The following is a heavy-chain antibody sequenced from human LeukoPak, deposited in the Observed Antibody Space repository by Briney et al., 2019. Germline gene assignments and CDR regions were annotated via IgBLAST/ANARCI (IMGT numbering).Heavy chain of an antibody. CDR1: GFTFSSYE. V-gene: IGHV3-21*01. CDR3: AARTGTTLEYFDY. Sequence: GGSLRLSCAASGFTFSSYEMNWVRQAPGKGLEWVSSISSSSSYIYYADSVKGRFTISRDNAKNSLYLQMNSLRAEDTAVYYCAARTGTTLEYFDYWGQGTLVTVSS. D-gene: IGHD1-1*01. J-gene: IGHJ4*02. CDR2: ISSSSSYI.